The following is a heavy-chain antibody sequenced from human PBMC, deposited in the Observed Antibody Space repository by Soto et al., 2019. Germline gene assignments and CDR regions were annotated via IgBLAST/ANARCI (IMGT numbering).Heavy chain of an antibody. Sequence: VGSLRLSCGASGFTFSNPGGNRVRKATGKGLEWVGCIKSKTDGGTTDYAAPVKGRFTISRDDSKNTLYLQMNSLKTEDTAVYYCTTGVRFLEWLPEAYYYGMDVWGQGTTVTVSS. V-gene: IGHV3-15*07. CDR1: GFTFSNPG. CDR3: TTGVRFLEWLPEAYYYGMDV. D-gene: IGHD3-3*01. J-gene: IGHJ6*02. CDR2: IKSKTDGGTT.